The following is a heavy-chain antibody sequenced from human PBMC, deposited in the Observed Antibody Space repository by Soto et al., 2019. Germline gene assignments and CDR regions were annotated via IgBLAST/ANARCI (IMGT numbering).Heavy chain of an antibody. Sequence: SGPTLVNPTQTRAETGTFSGFSLYTSGGGVGWIRQPPGKALEWLAVIYWDDDKWYSTSLKTRLTISKDTSKNQVVLTMTNMDPVDTATYYCARDIPTGGNTPLDYWAQGTLDTVSS. D-gene: IGHD2-8*02. J-gene: IGHJ4*02. CDR2: IYWDDDK. CDR1: GFSLYTSGGG. V-gene: IGHV2-5*02. CDR3: ARDIPTGGNTPLDY.